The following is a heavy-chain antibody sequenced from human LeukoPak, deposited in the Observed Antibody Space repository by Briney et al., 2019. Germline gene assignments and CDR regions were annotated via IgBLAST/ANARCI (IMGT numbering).Heavy chain of an antibody. CDR2: INPNSGGT. D-gene: IGHD1-7*01. CDR3: ARAHAIGYEGTTWASDY. V-gene: IGHV1-2*02. Sequence: GASVKVSCEASGYTFTGYYMHWVRQAPGQGLEWMGWINPNSGGTNYAQKFQGRVTMARDTSISTAYMELSRLRFDDTAVFYCARAHAIGYEGTTWASDYWGQGTLVTVSS. J-gene: IGHJ4*02. CDR1: GYTFTGYY.